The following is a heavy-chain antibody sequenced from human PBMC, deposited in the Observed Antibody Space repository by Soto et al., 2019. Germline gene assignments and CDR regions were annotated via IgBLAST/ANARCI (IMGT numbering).Heavy chain of an antibody. D-gene: IGHD2-2*01. CDR1: GFTFSSYA. V-gene: IGHV3-23*01. J-gene: IGHJ4*02. Sequence: GGSLRLSCAASGFTFSSYAMSWVRQAPGKGLEWVSAISGSGGSTYYADSVKGRFTISRDNSKNTLYLQMNSLRAEDTAVYYCAKVFGGYCSSTSCYSFSPREYCSGGSCPDYWGQGTLV. CDR2: ISGSGGST. CDR3: AKVFGGYCSSTSCYSFSPREYCSGGSCPDY.